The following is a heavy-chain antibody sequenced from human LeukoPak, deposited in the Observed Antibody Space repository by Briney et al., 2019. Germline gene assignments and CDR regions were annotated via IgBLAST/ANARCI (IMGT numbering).Heavy chain of an antibody. V-gene: IGHV1-8*01. CDR3: ARGHWSGSTCYPFDY. CDR1: GYTLTSYD. Sequence: ASVKVSCKASGYTLTSYDINWVRQAAGQGLEWMGWMNPSNGNTGYAQKFQGRVAMTRHTSISTAYMELSSLKSDDTAVYFCARGHWSGSTCYPFDYWGQGTLVTVSS. J-gene: IGHJ4*02. D-gene: IGHD2-2*01. CDR2: MNPSNGNT.